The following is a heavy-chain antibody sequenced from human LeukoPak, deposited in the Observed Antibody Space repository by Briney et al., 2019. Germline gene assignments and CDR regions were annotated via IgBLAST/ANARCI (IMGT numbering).Heavy chain of an antibody. CDR2: ISYDGSNK. J-gene: IGHJ6*02. D-gene: IGHD1-26*01. CDR1: GFTFSSYG. Sequence: GGSLRLSCAASGFTFSSYGMHWVRQAPGKGLEWVAVISYDGSNKYCADSVKGRFTISRDNSKNTLYLQMNSLRAEDTAVYYCAKGGGSYYNYYYGMDVWGQGTTVTVSS. CDR3: AKGGGSYYNYYYGMDV. V-gene: IGHV3-30*18.